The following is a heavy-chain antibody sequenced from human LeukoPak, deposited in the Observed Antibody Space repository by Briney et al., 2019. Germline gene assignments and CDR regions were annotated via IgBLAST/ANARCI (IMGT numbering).Heavy chain of an antibody. Sequence: SVKVSCKASGGTFSSYAISWVRQAPGQGLEWMGRIIPIFGTANYAQKFQGRVTITTGESTSTAYMELSSLRSEDTAVYYCASEVYKLYNWFDPWGQGTLVTVSS. CDR3: ASEVYKLYNWFDP. CDR2: IIPIFGTA. CDR1: GGTFSSYA. V-gene: IGHV1-69*05. J-gene: IGHJ5*02. D-gene: IGHD5-24*01.